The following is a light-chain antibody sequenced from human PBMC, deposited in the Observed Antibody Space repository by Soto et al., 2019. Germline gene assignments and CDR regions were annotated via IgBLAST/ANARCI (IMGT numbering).Light chain of an antibody. CDR3: CSYAGSYTYV. V-gene: IGLV2-11*01. J-gene: IGLJ1*01. CDR2: DVT. Sequence: QSALTQPRSVSGSPGQSVTISCTGTSSDVGGYNYVSWYQQHPDKAPKLMIYDVTKRPSGVPDRFSGSKSGNTASLTFSGLQAEDEADYYCCSYAGSYTYVFGTGTKLTVL. CDR1: SSDVGGYNY.